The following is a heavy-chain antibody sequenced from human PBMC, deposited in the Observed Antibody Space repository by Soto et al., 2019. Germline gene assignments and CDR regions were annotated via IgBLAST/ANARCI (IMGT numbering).Heavy chain of an antibody. J-gene: IGHJ4*02. CDR3: AKDGLPLPGYSSGWYEY. Sequence: EVQLLESGGGLVQPGGSLRLSCAASGFTFSSYAMSWVRQAPGKGLEWVSAISGSGGSTYYADSVKGRFTISRDNSKNTLYLQMNSLRAEDTAVYYCAKDGLPLPGYSSGWYEYWGQGTLVTVSS. D-gene: IGHD6-19*01. CDR1: GFTFSSYA. CDR2: ISGSGGST. V-gene: IGHV3-23*01.